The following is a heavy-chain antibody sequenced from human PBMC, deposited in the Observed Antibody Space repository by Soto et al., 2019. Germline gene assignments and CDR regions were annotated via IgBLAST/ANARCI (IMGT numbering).Heavy chain of an antibody. CDR3: ARSTTVTRKSDY. V-gene: IGHV3-49*03. Sequence: LRLSCKTSGFTFGDYGMSWFRQAPGKGLEWVGFIRNKDYGEATEHAASVKGRFIISRDDSNSVAYLQMNSLTTEDTAMYFCARSTTVTRKSDYWGQGTLVTVSS. CDR2: IRNKDYGEAT. CDR1: GFTFGDYG. D-gene: IGHD4-17*01. J-gene: IGHJ4*02.